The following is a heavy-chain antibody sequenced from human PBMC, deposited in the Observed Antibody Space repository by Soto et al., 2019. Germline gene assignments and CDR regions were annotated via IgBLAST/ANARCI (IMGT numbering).Heavy chain of an antibody. CDR2: ISAYNGNT. CDR3: ARQVGATSPLGYYGMDV. D-gene: IGHD1-26*01. Sequence: QVPLVQSGAEVKKPGASVKVSCKASGYTFTSYGISWVRQAPGQGLEWMGWISAYNGNTNYAQKLQGRVTMTTDTSTSTAYMELRSLRSDDTAVYYCARQVGATSPLGYYGMDVWGQGTTVTVSS. V-gene: IGHV1-18*04. CDR1: GYTFTSYG. J-gene: IGHJ6*02.